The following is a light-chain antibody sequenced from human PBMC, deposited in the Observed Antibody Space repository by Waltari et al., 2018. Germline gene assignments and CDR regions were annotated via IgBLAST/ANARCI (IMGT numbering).Light chain of an antibody. CDR1: SSDVGGYHY. J-gene: IGLJ3*02. Sequence: QSALTQPASVSGSPGQSITISCTGTSSDVGGYHYVSWYQQHPGKAPKLMIFDVSDRPSGVSNRFSGSKSGNTASLTISGLQVEDEADYYCSSYASSTTPLFGGGTKLTVL. V-gene: IGLV2-14*03. CDR3: SSYASSTTPL. CDR2: DVS.